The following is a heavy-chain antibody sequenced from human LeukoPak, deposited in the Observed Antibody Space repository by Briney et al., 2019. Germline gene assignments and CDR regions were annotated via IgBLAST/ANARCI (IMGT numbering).Heavy chain of an antibody. D-gene: IGHD2-2*01. J-gene: IGHJ6*02. V-gene: IGHV5-51*01. CDR1: GYSFTSYW. CDR3: ARRDGYCSSTSCYADYYYGMDV. Sequence: GESLQISCKGSGYSFTSYWIGWVRQMPGKGLEWMGIIYPGDSDTIYSPSFQGQVTISADKSISTAYLQWSSLKASDTAMYYCARRDGYCSSTSCYADYYYGMDVWGQGTTVTVSS. CDR2: IYPGDSDT.